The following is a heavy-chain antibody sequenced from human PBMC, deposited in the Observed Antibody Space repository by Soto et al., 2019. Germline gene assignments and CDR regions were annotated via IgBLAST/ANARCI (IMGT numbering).Heavy chain of an antibody. V-gene: IGHV4-34*01. CDR2: INHLGSI. CDR1: GGSLSDYF. D-gene: IGHD4-17*01. J-gene: IGHJ3*02. CDR3: ASDGDYGGDAFDI. Sequence: SETLSLTCVVSGGSLSDYFWSWIRQPPGMALEWIGEINHLGSINYNPSLKSRVTMSVDTSKNQFSLTLNSVTAADTAMYYCASDGDYGGDAFDIWAQRTMVTVSS.